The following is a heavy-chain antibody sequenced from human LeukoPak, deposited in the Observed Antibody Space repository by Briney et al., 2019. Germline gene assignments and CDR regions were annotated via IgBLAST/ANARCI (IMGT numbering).Heavy chain of an antibody. CDR2: ISSSSSYI. J-gene: IGHJ3*02. CDR3: ARDLGYYGHDAFDI. CDR1: GFTFSSYS. D-gene: IGHD3-10*01. Sequence: GGSLRLSCAASGFTFSSYSMNWVRQAPGKGLEWVSSISSSSSYIYYADSVKGRFTISRDNAKNSLYLQMNSLRAEDTAVYYCARDLGYYGHDAFDIWGQGTMVTVSS. V-gene: IGHV3-21*01.